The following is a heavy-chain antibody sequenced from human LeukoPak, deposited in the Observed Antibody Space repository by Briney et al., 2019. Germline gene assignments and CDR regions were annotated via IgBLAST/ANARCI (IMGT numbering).Heavy chain of an antibody. V-gene: IGHV3-33*01. CDR3: ARDAYYGSESYYYY. J-gene: IGHJ4*02. CDR1: GFTFSSYG. Sequence: PGRSLRLSCAASGFTFSSYGMHWVRQAPGKGLEWVAVIWYDGSNKYYADSVKGRFTISRDNSKNTLYLQMNSLRAEDTAVYYCARDAYYGSESYYYYWGQGTLVTVSS. CDR2: IWYDGSNK. D-gene: IGHD3-10*01.